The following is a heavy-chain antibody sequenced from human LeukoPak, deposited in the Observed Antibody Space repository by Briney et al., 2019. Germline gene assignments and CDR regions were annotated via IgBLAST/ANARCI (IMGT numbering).Heavy chain of an antibody. CDR3: ARGLHDYGDYVSAFDI. CDR2: INWNGGTT. CDR1: GFDFDDYG. Sequence: GGSLRLSCAASGFDFDDYGMSWVRHVPGKGLEWVSGINWNGGTTVYADSVKGRFTISRDNAKNSLYLQMNSLRAEDTAVYYCARGLHDYGDYVSAFDIWSQGTVVTVSS. V-gene: IGHV3-20*04. D-gene: IGHD4-17*01. J-gene: IGHJ3*02.